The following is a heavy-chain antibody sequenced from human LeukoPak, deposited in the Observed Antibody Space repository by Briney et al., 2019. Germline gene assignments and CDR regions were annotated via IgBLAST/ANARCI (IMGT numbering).Heavy chain of an antibody. J-gene: IGHJ4*02. CDR3: ARRFSTITTAVTTAVDY. V-gene: IGHV3-20*04. D-gene: IGHD4-17*01. CDR2: INWNGGST. CDR1: GFTFDDYG. Sequence: GESLRLSCAASGFTFDDYGMSWVRQAPGKGLEWVSGINWNGGSTGYADSVKGRFTISRDNAKNSLYLQMNSLRAEDTALYYCARRFSTITTAVTTAVDYWGQGTLVTVSS.